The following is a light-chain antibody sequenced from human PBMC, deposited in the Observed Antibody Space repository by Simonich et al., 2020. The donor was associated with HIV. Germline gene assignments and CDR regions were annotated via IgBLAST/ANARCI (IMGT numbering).Light chain of an antibody. V-gene: IGKV1-39*01. Sequence: DIQMTQSPSSLSESVGDRVTITCRASQSISRYLNWYQQKPGKAPRLLIYAASSLQSGVPARFSGSGSGTDFTLTISSLQPEDFATYYCQEVITYPITFGQGTRLEIK. J-gene: IGKJ5*01. CDR1: QSISRY. CDR2: AAS. CDR3: QEVITYPIT.